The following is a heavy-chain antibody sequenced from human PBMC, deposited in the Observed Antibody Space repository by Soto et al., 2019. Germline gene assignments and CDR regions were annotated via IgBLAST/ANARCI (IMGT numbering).Heavy chain of an antibody. CDR1: GGTFSSYA. D-gene: IGHD3-16*01. J-gene: IGHJ6*02. Sequence: SVKVSCKASGGTFSSYAISWVRQAPGQGLEWMGGIIPIFGTANYAQKFQGRVTITADESTSTAYMELSSLRSEDTAVYYCARGGSYQYYYYYGMDVWGQGTTVTAP. CDR3: ARGGSYQYYYYYGMDV. V-gene: IGHV1-69*13. CDR2: IIPIFGTA.